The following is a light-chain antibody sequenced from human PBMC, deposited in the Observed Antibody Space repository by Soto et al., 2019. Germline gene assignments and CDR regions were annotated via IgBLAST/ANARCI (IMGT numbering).Light chain of an antibody. J-gene: IGLJ3*02. CDR2: EVS. Sequence: QSALTQPASVSGSPGQSITISCTGTSSDVGGYTYVSWFQQHPGKAPKLMIYEVSNRPSGVSDRFSGSKSGNTASLTISGLQAEDEADYYCSSFTTTSTRVFGGGTKLTVL. V-gene: IGLV2-14*01. CDR1: SSDVGGYTY. CDR3: SSFTTTSTRV.